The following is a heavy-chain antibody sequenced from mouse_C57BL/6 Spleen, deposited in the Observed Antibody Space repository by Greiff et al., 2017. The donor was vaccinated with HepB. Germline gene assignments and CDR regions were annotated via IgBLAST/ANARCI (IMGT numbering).Heavy chain of an antibody. J-gene: IGHJ4*01. D-gene: IGHD2-4*01. CDR1: GYSFTDYN. Sequence: EVQLQESGPELVKPGASVKISCKASGYSFTDYNMNWVKQSNGKSLEWIGVINPNYGTTSYNQKFKGKATLTVDQSSSTAYMQLNSLTSEDSAVYYCARSGGYDYERAMDYWGQGTSVTVSS. V-gene: IGHV1-39*01. CDR2: INPNYGTT. CDR3: ARSGGYDYERAMDY.